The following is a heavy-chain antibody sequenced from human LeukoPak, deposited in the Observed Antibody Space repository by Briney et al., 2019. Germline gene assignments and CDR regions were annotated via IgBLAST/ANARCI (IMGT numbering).Heavy chain of an antibody. CDR3: ASTGYSSGWYEGPDY. V-gene: IGHV3-53*01. CDR2: IYGGGST. Sequence: GGSLRFSCAASGFTVSSNYMSWVRQAPGKGLEWVSVIYGGGSTYYADSVKGRFTISRDNSKNTLYLQMNSLRAEDTAVYYCASTGYSSGWYEGPDYWGQGTLVTVSS. D-gene: IGHD6-19*01. CDR1: GFTVSSNY. J-gene: IGHJ4*02.